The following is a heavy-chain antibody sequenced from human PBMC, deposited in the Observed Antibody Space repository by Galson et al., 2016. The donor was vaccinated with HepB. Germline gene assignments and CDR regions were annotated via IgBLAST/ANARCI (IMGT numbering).Heavy chain of an antibody. CDR1: GFSVSDNY. CDR2: IYIAGAT. CDR3: ATELRSWQKGGLDS. Sequence: SLRLSCAASGFSVSDNYMTWVRRSPGRGLEWLPVIYIAGATYYAGSVRGRFTASRDISRNTVYLQMDSLRAEDTAVYYCATELRSWQKGGLDSWGQGTLVTVSS. V-gene: IGHV3-53*01. D-gene: IGHD1-7*01. J-gene: IGHJ4*02.